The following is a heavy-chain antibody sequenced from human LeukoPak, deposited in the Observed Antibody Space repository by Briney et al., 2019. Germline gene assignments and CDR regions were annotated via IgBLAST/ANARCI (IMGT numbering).Heavy chain of an antibody. CDR3: ERDRYCSGGSCYSNTPDY. V-gene: IGHV1-2*02. CDR1: GYTFTGYY. D-gene: IGHD2-15*01. J-gene: IGHJ4*02. CDR2: INPNSGGT. Sequence: ASVKVSCKASGYTFTGYYMHWVRQAPGQGLAWMGWINPNSGGTNYTQKFQGRVTMTRDTSISTAYMELRRLRSDSTAVYYCERDRYCSGGSCYSNTPDYWGQGTLVTVSS.